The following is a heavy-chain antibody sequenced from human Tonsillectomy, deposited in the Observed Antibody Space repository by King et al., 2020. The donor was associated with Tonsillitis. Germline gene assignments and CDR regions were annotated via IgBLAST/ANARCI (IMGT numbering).Heavy chain of an antibody. CDR1: GYSFTKYW. CDR3: ARPPSYFDSASH. Sequence: QLVQSGAEVKKVGESLKISCKASGYSFTKYWIGWVRQMPGKGLEWMGIIYPGDSDTRYSPSFQGQVTISADKSITTAYLQWSSLKASDTAIYYCARPPSYFDSASHWGQGTLVTVSP. J-gene: IGHJ4*02. D-gene: IGHD1-26*01. V-gene: IGHV5-51*01. CDR2: IYPGDSDT.